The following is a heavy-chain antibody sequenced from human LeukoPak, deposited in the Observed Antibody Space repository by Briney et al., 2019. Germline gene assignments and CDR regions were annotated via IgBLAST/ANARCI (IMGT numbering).Heavy chain of an antibody. Sequence: SVKVSCKASGGTFSSYAISWVRQAPGQGLEWMGGIIPIFGTANYAQKFQGRVTITADESTSTAYMELSSLRSEDTAVYYCARDQTQIWFGEGLWYFDYWGQGTLVTVSS. CDR2: IIPIFGTA. D-gene: IGHD3-10*01. J-gene: IGHJ4*02. V-gene: IGHV1-69*13. CDR1: GGTFSSYA. CDR3: ARDQTQIWFGEGLWYFDY.